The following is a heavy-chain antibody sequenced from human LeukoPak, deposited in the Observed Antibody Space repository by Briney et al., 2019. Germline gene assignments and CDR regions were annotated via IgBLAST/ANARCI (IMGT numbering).Heavy chain of an antibody. V-gene: IGHV1-69*04. D-gene: IGHD2-15*01. Sequence: SVKVSCKASGGTFIIYAISWVRHAPGQGLEWMGRIIPILGIANYAQKFQGRVTITADKSTSTAYMELSSLRSEYTAVYYCARARSALVAATRPYYYYGMDVWGQGTTVTVSS. CDR1: GGTFIIYA. J-gene: IGHJ6*02. CDR2: IIPILGIA. CDR3: ARARSALVAATRPYYYYGMDV.